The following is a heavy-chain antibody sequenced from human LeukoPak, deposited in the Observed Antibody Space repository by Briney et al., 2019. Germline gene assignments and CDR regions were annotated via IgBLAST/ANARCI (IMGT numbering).Heavy chain of an antibody. CDR3: ARDLGLRWSYAAFDI. V-gene: IGHV4-34*01. Sequence: SETLSLTCAVYGGSFSGYYWSWIRQPPGKGLEWIGEINHSGSTNYNPSLKSRVTISVDTSKNQFSLKLSSVTAADTAVYYCARDLGLRWSYAAFDIWGQGTMVTVSS. CDR1: GGSFSGYY. CDR2: INHSGST. D-gene: IGHD4-23*01. J-gene: IGHJ3*02.